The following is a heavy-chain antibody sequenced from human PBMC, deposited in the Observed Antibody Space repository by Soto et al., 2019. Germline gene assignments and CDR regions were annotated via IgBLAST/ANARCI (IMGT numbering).Heavy chain of an antibody. CDR2: IYYSGST. CDR1: GGSISSYY. J-gene: IGHJ3*02. Sequence: SETLSLTCTVSGGSISSYYWSWIRQPPGKGLEWIGYIYYSGSTNYNPSLKSRVTISVDTSKNQFSLKLSSVTAADTAVYYCARDNPRYCSGGSCYLDAFDIWGQGTMVTVSS. V-gene: IGHV4-59*01. CDR3: ARDNPRYCSGGSCYLDAFDI. D-gene: IGHD2-15*01.